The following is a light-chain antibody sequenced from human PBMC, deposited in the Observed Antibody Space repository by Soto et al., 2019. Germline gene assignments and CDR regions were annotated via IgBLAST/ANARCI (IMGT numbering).Light chain of an antibody. CDR1: TGAVTSGHY. J-gene: IGLJ2*01. V-gene: IGLV7-46*01. CDR3: LLSYSGARV. CDR2: DTT. Sequence: QAVVTQEPSLTVSPGGTVTLNCGSSTGAVTSGHYPYWFQQKPGQAPRTVIYDTTNKHSWTPARFSGSLLGGKAALTLSGAQPEDEADYYCLLSYSGARVFGGGTQLTVL.